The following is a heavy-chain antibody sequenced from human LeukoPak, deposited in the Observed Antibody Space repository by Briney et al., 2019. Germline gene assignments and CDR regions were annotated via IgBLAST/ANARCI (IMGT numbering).Heavy chain of an antibody. CDR3: AKDRSPGAAGGKRSFNY. CDR2: ISDSGGTT. Sequence: PGGSLRLSCAASGFTFSSYTMNWVRQAPGKGLEWVSVISDSGGTTYYADSVKGRFTISRDNSKNTLYLQMNSLRAEDTAIYYCAKDRSPGAAGGKRSFNYWGQGTLVTVSS. J-gene: IGHJ4*02. D-gene: IGHD6-13*01. V-gene: IGHV3-23*01. CDR1: GFTFSSYT.